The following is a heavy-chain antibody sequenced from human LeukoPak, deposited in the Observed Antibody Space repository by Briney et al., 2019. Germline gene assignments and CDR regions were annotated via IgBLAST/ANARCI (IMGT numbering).Heavy chain of an antibody. CDR1: GFTFSSYA. CDR3: AKQVAPYYYDSSGYYYDY. CDR2: ISGSGGST. Sequence: PGGSLRLSCAASGFTFSSYAMSWVCQAPGKGLEWVSAISGSGGSTYYADSVKGRFTISRDNSKNTLYLQMNSLRAEDTAVYYCAKQVAPYYYDSSGYYYDYWGQGTLVTVSS. D-gene: IGHD3-22*01. V-gene: IGHV3-23*01. J-gene: IGHJ4*02.